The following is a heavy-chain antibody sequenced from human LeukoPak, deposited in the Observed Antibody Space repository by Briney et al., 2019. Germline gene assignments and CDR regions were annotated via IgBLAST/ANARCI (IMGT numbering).Heavy chain of an antibody. D-gene: IGHD3-9*01. Sequence: SGPALVKPTQTLRLTCSFSGFSLSTSGMCVSWIRQPPGKALEWLALIDWDDDKSYSTSLKTRLTISKDTSKNQVVLTLTNMDPVDTATYYCARIIGDTTAYYSFDYWGQGTLVTVSS. CDR3: ARIIGDTTAYYSFDY. V-gene: IGHV2-70*01. J-gene: IGHJ4*02. CDR1: GFSLSTSGMC. CDR2: IDWDDDK.